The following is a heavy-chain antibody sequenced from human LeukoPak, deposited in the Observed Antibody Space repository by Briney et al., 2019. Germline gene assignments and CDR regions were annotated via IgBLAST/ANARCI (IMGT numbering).Heavy chain of an antibody. V-gene: IGHV4-30-2*01. CDR1: GGSISSGGYY. CDR3: ARGGYSGYVDAFDI. Sequence: SQTLSLTCTVSGGSISSGGYYWSWIRQPPGKGLEWIGYIYHSGSTYYNPSLKSRVTISVDTSKNQFSLKLSSVTAADTAVYYCARGGYSGYVDAFDIWGQGTMVTVSS. CDR2: IYHSGST. D-gene: IGHD5-12*01. J-gene: IGHJ3*02.